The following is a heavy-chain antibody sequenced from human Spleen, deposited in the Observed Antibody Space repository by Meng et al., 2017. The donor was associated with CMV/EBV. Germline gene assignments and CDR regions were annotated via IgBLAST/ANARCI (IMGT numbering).Heavy chain of an antibody. J-gene: IGHJ4*02. CDR1: GCPFSSYA. Sequence: SGCPFSSYARSWVRQAPGKGLEWVSAISGSGGSTYYAGSVKGRFTISRDNSKNTLYLQMNSLRAEDTAVYYCAKEYRYSYGSKYYFDYWGQGTLVTVSS. V-gene: IGHV3-23*01. CDR3: AKEYRYSYGSKYYFDY. D-gene: IGHD5-18*01. CDR2: ISGSGGST.